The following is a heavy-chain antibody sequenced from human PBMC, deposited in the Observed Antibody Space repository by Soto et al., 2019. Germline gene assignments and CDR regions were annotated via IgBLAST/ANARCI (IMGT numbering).Heavy chain of an antibody. Sequence: EVQLVESGGGLVQPGGSLRLSCAASGFTFSYYWMTWVRQAPGKGLEWVANIKQDGREKYYVDYVKGRFTISRDNAKNSLYLQLNSLRAEDTALYYCARPGYSSGWYQDEYLHHWGQGALVTVSS. CDR2: IKQDGREK. CDR1: GFTFSYYW. D-gene: IGHD6-19*01. CDR3: ARPGYSSGWYQDEYLHH. V-gene: IGHV3-7*01. J-gene: IGHJ1*01.